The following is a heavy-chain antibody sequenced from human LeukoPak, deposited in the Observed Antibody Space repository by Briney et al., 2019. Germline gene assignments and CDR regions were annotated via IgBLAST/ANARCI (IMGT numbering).Heavy chain of an antibody. CDR1: GFTFRGYW. CDR2: INEDESIR. Sequence: GGSLRLSCVASGFTFRGYWMSWVRQAPGKGLEWVANINEDESIRHYVDSVKGRFTISRDNAKNSVFLQMNSLRDEDTALYYCATSDDSSGSDWGQGTLVTVSS. V-gene: IGHV3-7*01. CDR3: ATSDDSSGSD. J-gene: IGHJ4*02. D-gene: IGHD3-22*01.